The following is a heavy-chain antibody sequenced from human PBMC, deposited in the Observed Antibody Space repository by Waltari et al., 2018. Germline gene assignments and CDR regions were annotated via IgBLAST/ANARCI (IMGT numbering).Heavy chain of an antibody. V-gene: IGHV3-74*01. Sequence: EVQLVASGGGLVQPGGSLRLYCEVSDFKLSSSWRHWVRQVQGEGLGWVSRSNSDGSSISYADSVKGRFTISKDNARNTVYLQMNSLRAEDTAIYYCARGARRTSQTTGWWYFDVWGRGTLLTVSS. CDR2: SNSDGSSI. CDR1: DFKLSSSW. CDR3: ARGARRTSQTTGWWYFDV. D-gene: IGHD4-17*01. J-gene: IGHJ2*01.